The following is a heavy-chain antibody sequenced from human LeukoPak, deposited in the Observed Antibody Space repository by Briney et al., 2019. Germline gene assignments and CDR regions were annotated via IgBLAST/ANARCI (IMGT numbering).Heavy chain of an antibody. D-gene: IGHD2-2*01. CDR3: ARGHCSSTSCRTVYYYMDV. J-gene: IGHJ6*03. Sequence: PGGSLRLSCAASGFTFDDYGMSWVRQAPGKGLEWVSGINWNGGSTGYAESVKGRFTISRDNAKNSLYLQMNSLRAEDTALYYCARGHCSSTSCRTVYYYMDVWGEGTTVTVPS. CDR2: INWNGGST. CDR1: GFTFDDYG. V-gene: IGHV3-20*04.